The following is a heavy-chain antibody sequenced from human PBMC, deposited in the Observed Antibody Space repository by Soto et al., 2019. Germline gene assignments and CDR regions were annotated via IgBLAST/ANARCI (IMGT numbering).Heavy chain of an antibody. CDR1: GGSISNGGYY. J-gene: IGHJ6*02. CDR2: IYYSGST. Sequence: SETVSLTCTVSGGSISNGGYYWSWIRQDPGKGLEWIGYIYYSGSTYYNPSLKSRITISVDTSKNQFSLKLRSVTAADTAVYYCARDRYSSQVHYYYGMDVWGQGTTVTVSS. D-gene: IGHD6-19*01. V-gene: IGHV4-31*03. CDR3: ARDRYSSQVHYYYGMDV.